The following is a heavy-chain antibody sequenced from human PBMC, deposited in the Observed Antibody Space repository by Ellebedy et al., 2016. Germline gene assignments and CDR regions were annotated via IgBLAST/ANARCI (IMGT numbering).Heavy chain of an antibody. V-gene: IGHV3-48*04. J-gene: IGHJ4*02. Sequence: GESLKISXEVTGVTFSKFSLNWVRQAPGKGLEWVAFISADGDTIYYAKSVKGRFTISRDDADSSLSLQMNSLRGDETAVYYCVAALDYWGQGTLVTVS. CDR2: ISADGDTI. CDR3: VAALDY. CDR1: GVTFSKFS. D-gene: IGHD6-25*01.